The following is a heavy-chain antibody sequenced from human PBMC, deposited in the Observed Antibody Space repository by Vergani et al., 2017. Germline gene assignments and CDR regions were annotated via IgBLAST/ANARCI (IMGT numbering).Heavy chain of an antibody. D-gene: IGHD1-26*01. J-gene: IGHJ3*02. CDR2: INPSGGST. V-gene: IGHV1-46*01. Sequence: QVQLVQSGAEVKKPGASVKVSCKASGYTFTSYYMHWVRQAPGQGLEWMGIINPSGGSTSYAQKFQGRVTMTRDTYTSTVYMELSSLRSEDTAVYYCARDAVRGGARDAPNAFDIWGQGTMVTVSS. CDR1: GYTFTSYY. CDR3: ARDAVRGGARDAPNAFDI.